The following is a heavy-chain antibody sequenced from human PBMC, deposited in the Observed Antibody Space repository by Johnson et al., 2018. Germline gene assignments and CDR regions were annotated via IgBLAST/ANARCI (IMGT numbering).Heavy chain of an antibody. Sequence: QVQLQESGAEVKKPGSSVKVSCKASGGTFSSYAISWVRQAPGQGLEWMGGIIPIFGTANYAQRFQGRLTITADESTTTAYMELSSLRSEDTSLYYCARDVSGTTLGWFDSWGQGTLVTVSS. CDR1: GGTFSSYA. D-gene: IGHD1-20*01. CDR2: IIPIFGTA. J-gene: IGHJ5*01. CDR3: ARDVSGTTLGWFDS. V-gene: IGHV1-69*01.